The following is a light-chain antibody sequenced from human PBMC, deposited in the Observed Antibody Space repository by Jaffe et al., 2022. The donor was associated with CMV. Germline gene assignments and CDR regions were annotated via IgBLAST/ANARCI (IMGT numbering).Light chain of an antibody. V-gene: IGLV1-51*02. CDR1: NSNIGNSY. CDR2: ENN. CDR3: GTWDSSLSVVV. Sequence: QSVLTQPPSVSAAPGQKVTISCSGSNSNIGNSYVSWHQQLPGTAPKVLIYENNKRPSGIPDRFSGSKSGTSATLGITGLQTGDEAEYYCGTWDSSLSVVVFGGGTKLTVL. J-gene: IGLJ2*01.